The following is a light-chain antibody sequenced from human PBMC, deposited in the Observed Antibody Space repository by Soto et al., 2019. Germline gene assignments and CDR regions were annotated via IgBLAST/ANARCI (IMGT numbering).Light chain of an antibody. CDR3: QNYNSYSEA. V-gene: IGKV1-5*03. CDR2: KSS. J-gene: IGKJ1*01. CDR1: QTISSW. Sequence: DIQMPRSPSTLPGSVVDSVTITCRARQTISSWLACYQPKPGKAPKLLIYKSSTLKSGVPSRFSGSGSGTEFTLTISSLQPDDFATYYCQNYNSYSEACGQGNKVAIK.